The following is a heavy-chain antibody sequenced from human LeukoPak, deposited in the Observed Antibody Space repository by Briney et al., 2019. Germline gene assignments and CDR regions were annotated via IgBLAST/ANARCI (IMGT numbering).Heavy chain of an antibody. Sequence: ASVKVSCKASGGTFSSYAISWVRQAPGQGLEWMGGIIPIFGTANYAQKFQGRVTITTDESTSTAYMELSSLRSEDTAVYYCAKDRDGVAYDWGQGTLVTVSS. CDR2: IIPIFGTA. J-gene: IGHJ4*02. D-gene: IGHD3-10*01. V-gene: IGHV1-69*05. CDR3: AKDRDGVAYD. CDR1: GGTFSSYA.